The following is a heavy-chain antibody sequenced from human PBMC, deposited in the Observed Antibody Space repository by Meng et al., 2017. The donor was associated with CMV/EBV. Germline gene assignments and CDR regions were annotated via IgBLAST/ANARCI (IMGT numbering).Heavy chain of an antibody. J-gene: IGHJ6*02. CDR3: ARVGGGVVPAAIVTTNYYYYGMDV. CDR2: INSDGSST. CDR1: GFTFSSYW. V-gene: IGHV3-74*01. Sequence: GGSLRLSCAASGFTFSSYWMHWVRQAPGKGLVWVSRINSDGSSTSYADSVKGRFTISRDNAKNSLYLQMNSLRAEDTAVYYCARVGGGVVPAAIVTTNYYYYGMDVWGQGTTVTVSS. D-gene: IGHD2-2*01.